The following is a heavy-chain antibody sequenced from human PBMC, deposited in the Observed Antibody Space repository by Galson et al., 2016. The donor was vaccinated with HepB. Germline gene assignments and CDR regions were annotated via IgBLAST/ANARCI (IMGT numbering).Heavy chain of an antibody. CDR1: GGSISSGTYY. D-gene: IGHD1-26*01. CDR3: ARDEGVGVTVWDWFDP. Sequence: SETLSLTCTVSGGSISSGTYYWGWIRQPPGKGLEWIGSIYSRGSTHYNPSLKNRVTISLDTSKNQFSLTLSSVTAADTAVYYCARDEGVGVTVWDWFDPWGQRTRVTVAS. J-gene: IGHJ5*02. V-gene: IGHV4-39*07. CDR2: IYSRGST.